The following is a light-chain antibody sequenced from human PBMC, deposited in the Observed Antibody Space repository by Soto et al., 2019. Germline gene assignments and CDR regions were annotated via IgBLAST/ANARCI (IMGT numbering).Light chain of an antibody. Sequence: DIQMTQSPSSLSASVGDRVTITCRASQGISIDLAWYQQRPGIVPKLLFYDASTLQSGVPSRFSGSGSGTDFTLTISSLQPEDVATYYCQRYNSAPLTFGGGTKVEIK. CDR2: DAS. CDR3: QRYNSAPLT. J-gene: IGKJ4*01. V-gene: IGKV1-27*01. CDR1: QGISID.